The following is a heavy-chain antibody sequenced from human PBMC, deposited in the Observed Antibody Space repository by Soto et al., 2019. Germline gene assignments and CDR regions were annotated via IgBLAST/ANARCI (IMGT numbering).Heavy chain of an antibody. CDR1: GGTFSSYA. V-gene: IGHV1-69*12. Sequence: QVQLVQSGAEVKKPGSSVKVSCEASGGTFSSYAISWVRQAPGQGLEWMGGIIPIFGTPDYAQKFQGRVTITADESTSTAYMELSSLRSEDTAVYYCAITQQRKYYYGMDVWGQGTTVTVAS. CDR2: IIPIFGTP. D-gene: IGHD3-16*01. CDR3: AITQQRKYYYGMDV. J-gene: IGHJ6*02.